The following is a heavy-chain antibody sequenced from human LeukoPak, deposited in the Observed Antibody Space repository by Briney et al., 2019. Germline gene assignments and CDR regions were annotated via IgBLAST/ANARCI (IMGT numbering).Heavy chain of an antibody. J-gene: IGHJ4*02. CDR1: GFTFSSHG. D-gene: IGHD2-15*01. CDR2: ISYDGSNK. CDR3: AKRLLHYFDS. Sequence: GRSLRPSCAASGFTFSSHGMHWVRQAPGKGLEWVAVISYDGSNKYYADSVKGRFTISRDNSKNTLYLQMNGLRAEDTAVYYCAKRLLHYFDSWGQGTLVTVSS. V-gene: IGHV3-30*18.